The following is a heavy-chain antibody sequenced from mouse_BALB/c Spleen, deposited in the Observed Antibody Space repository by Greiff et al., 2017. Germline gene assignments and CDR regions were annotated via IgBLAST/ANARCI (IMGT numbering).Heavy chain of an antibody. D-gene: IGHD2-2*01. CDR1: GYTFSSYW. CDR3: ARWLRGVNFDY. J-gene: IGHJ2*01. V-gene: IGHV1-9*01. Sequence: QVQLQQSGAELMKPGASVKISCKATGYTFSSYWIEWVKQRPGHGLEWIGEILPGSGSTNYNEKFKGKATFTADTSSNTAYMQLSSLTSEDSAVYYCARWLRGVNFDYWGQGTTLTVSS. CDR2: ILPGSGST.